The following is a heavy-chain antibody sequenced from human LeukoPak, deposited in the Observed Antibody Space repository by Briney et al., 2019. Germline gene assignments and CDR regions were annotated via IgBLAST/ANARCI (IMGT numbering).Heavy chain of an antibody. CDR1: GFTFSSYW. J-gene: IGHJ4*02. CDR3: ARTIVGAAFDS. V-gene: IGHV3-74*01. Sequence: GGSLRLSCAASGFTFSSYWMHWVRQAPGKGLVCVSRIDGDGSSTSYADSVKGRFTISRDNAKNTLYLQMNSLRAEDTAVYYCARTIVGAAFDSWGQGTLVTVSS. CDR2: IDGDGSST. D-gene: IGHD1-26*01.